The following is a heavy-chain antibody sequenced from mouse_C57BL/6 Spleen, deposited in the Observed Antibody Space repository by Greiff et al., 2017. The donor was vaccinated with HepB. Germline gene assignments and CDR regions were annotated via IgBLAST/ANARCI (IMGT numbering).Heavy chain of an antibody. V-gene: IGHV5-17*01. J-gene: IGHJ3*01. Sequence: EVQGVESGGGLVKPGGSLKLSCPASGFTFSDYGMHWVRQAPEKGLEWVAYISSGSSTIYYADTVKGRFTISRDNAKNTLFLQMTSLSSEDTAMYYWASADYSQFAYWGQGTLVTVSA. D-gene: IGHD1-1*02. CDR2: ISSGSSTI. CDR3: ASADYSQFAY. CDR1: GFTFSDYG.